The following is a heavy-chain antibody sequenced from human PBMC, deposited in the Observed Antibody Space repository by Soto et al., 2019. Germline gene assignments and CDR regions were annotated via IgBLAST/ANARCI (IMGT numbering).Heavy chain of an antibody. CDR3: TKDSPRRTCGYFLDY. Sequence: EVQLLESGGKLVQPGGSLTLSCAASGFTFSTYAMAWVRQAPGKGLEWVSGVSASGLNTDYADPVKGRFYISRVNSKNTPSLHLNRPRAEDTALHNCTKDSPRRTCGYFLDYWGPEPPVTVSS. CDR2: VSASGLNT. V-gene: IGHV3-23*01. J-gene: IGHJ4*02. CDR1: GFTFSTYA. D-gene: IGHD5-12*01.